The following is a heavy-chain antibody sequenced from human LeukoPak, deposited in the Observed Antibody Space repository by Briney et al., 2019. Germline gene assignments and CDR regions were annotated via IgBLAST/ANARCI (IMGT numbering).Heavy chain of an antibody. CDR2: TSSSGSTI. J-gene: IGHJ6*04. Sequence: GGSLRLSCAASGFTFSSYEMNWVRQAPGKGLEWVSYTSSSGSTIYYADSVKGRFTISRDNAKNSLYLQMNSLRAEDTAVYYCARDVNQRPYYYGMDVWGKGTTVTVSS. V-gene: IGHV3-48*03. D-gene: IGHD2-2*01. CDR3: ARDVNQRPYYYGMDV. CDR1: GFTFSSYE.